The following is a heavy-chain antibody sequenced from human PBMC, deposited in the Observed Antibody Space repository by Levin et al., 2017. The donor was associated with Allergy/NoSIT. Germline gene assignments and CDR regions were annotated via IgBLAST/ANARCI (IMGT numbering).Heavy chain of an antibody. V-gene: IGHV3-30*18. CDR3: AKAYYHGSGNYYYFEY. CDR1: GFTFSSYG. D-gene: IGHD3-10*01. Sequence: GGSLRLSCAASGFTFSSYGMHWVRQAPGKGLEWVAVISFDGSNKYYTDSVKGRFTISRDNSKNTLYLQMNSLRAEDTAVYYCAKAYYHGSGNYYYFEYWGQGTLVTVSS. CDR2: ISFDGSNK. J-gene: IGHJ4*02.